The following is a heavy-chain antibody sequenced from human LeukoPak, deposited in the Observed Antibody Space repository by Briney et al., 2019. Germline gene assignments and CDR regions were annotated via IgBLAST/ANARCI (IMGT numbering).Heavy chain of an antibody. D-gene: IGHD3-22*01. V-gene: IGHV4-59*01. CDR3: ARSFDSRGYYYYGMDV. J-gene: IGHJ6*02. Sequence: SETLSLTCTVSGGSISRYYWSWIRQPPGKGLEWIGYIYYSGSTSYNSSLKSRATISLDTPKNQFSLRLSSVTAADTAVYHCARSFDSRGYYYYGMDVWGQGTTVTVSS. CDR2: IYYSGST. CDR1: GGSISRYY.